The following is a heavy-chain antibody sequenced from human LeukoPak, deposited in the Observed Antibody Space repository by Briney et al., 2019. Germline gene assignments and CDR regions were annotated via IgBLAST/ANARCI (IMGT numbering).Heavy chain of an antibody. CDR3: ARDRDHSNGYYFGY. Sequence: SETLSLTCTVSGGSISSYYWSWIRQPPGKGLEGIGYIYYSGSTYYNPSLKSRVTISVDTSKNQFSLKVSSVTAADTAVYYCARDRDHSNGYYFGYWGQGALVTVSS. D-gene: IGHD4-11*01. V-gene: IGHV4-59*01. CDR1: GGSISSYY. J-gene: IGHJ4*02. CDR2: IYYSGST.